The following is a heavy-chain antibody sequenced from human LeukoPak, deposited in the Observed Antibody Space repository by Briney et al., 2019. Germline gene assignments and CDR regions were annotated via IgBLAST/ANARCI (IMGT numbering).Heavy chain of an antibody. J-gene: IGHJ4*02. V-gene: IGHV3-30*18. D-gene: IGHD3-22*01. CDR2: ISYDGSNK. Sequence: GRSLRLSCAASGFTFSSYGMHWVRQAPGKGLEGVAVISYDGSNKYYADSVKGRFTISRDNSKNTLYLQMNSLRAEDTAVYYCAKGEYYYDSSGYPYYFDYWGQGTLVTVSS. CDR3: AKGEYYYDSSGYPYYFDY. CDR1: GFTFSSYG.